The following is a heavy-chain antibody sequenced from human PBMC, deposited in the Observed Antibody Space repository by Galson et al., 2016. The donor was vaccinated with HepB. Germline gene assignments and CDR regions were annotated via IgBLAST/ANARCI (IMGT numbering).Heavy chain of an antibody. J-gene: IGHJ4*02. V-gene: IGHV3-74*01. D-gene: IGHD2-21*01. CDR3: EAYCGDGSCHGNEY. Sequence: LRLSCAASGFPFSNFWMHWVRQAPGKGLVWVSRINSDGSRTDYADSVKGRFTVSRDNAKNSLYLQMNSLSVEDTALYYCEAYCGDGSCHGNEYWGQGTLVAVSS. CDR2: INSDGSRT. CDR1: GFPFSNFW.